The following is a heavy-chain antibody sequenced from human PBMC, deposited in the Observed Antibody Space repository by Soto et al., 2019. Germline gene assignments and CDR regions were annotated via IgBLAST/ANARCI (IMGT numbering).Heavy chain of an antibody. CDR2: IYYSGST. V-gene: IGHV4-59*01. D-gene: IGHD3-22*01. CDR3: ASNYYYDNSGYYPFDY. J-gene: IGHJ4*02. Sequence: QVQLQESGPGLVKPSETLSLTCTVSGGFISTYYWSWIRQPPGKGLEWIGYIYYSGSTNYNPSLKSRVTISVDTSKNRFSLKLSSVTAADTAVYYCASNYYYDNSGYYPFDYWGQGTLVTVSS. CDR1: GGFISTYY.